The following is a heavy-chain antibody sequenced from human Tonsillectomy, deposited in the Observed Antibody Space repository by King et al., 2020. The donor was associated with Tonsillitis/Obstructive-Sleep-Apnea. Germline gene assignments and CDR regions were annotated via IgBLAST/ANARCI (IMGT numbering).Heavy chain of an antibody. J-gene: IGHJ6*03. CDR2: INPNSDGT. CDR1: GYTFTAYY. V-gene: IGHV1-2*06. CDR3: ARAPVVPATYYYYYVDV. Sequence: QLVQSGAEMKKPGASVKVSCMASGYTFTAYYMHWVRQAPGQGLEWMGRINPNSDGTDYAQKFQGRVTMTRDPSISTAYMELSGLRSDDTAVYYCARAPVVPATYYYYYVDVWGHGNTVTVSS. D-gene: IGHD2-2*01.